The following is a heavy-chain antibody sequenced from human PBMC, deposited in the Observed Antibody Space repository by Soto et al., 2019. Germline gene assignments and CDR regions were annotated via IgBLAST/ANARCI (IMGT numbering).Heavy chain of an antibody. D-gene: IGHD3-10*01. CDR3: ARARYYGSGSIPAVYSDY. J-gene: IGHJ4*02. Sequence: TSDTLSLTCTVPCGSISSYYWSWIRQPPGEGLEWIGYIYYSGSTNYNPSLKSRVTISVDTSKNQFSLKLSSVTAADTAVYYCARARYYGSGSIPAVYSDYWGQGTLVTVSS. CDR1: CGSISSYY. V-gene: IGHV4-59*01. CDR2: IYYSGST.